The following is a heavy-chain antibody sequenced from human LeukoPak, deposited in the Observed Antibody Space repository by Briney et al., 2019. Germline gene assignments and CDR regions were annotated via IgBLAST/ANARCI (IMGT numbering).Heavy chain of an antibody. V-gene: IGHV4-4*02. Sequence: SETLSLTCAVSGGSISSNNWWSWVRQPPGKGLEWIGEISHSGTTNYNPSLESRVTISVDKSKNQFSLKLRSVTAADTAVYFCARVTGTTPLDCWGQGTLVTVSS. CDR2: ISHSGTT. CDR3: ARVTGTTPLDC. J-gene: IGHJ4*02. CDR1: GGSISSNNW. D-gene: IGHD1-1*01.